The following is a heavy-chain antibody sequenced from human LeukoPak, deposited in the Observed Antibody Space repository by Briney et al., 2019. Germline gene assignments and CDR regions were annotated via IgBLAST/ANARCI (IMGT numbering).Heavy chain of an antibody. D-gene: IGHD5/OR15-5a*01. CDR2: IYYSGST. V-gene: IGHV4-39*01. J-gene: IGHJ4*02. CDR1: GGSISSSSYY. CDR3: ATLVSTRYYFDY. Sequence: SETLSLTCTVSGGSISSSSYYWGWIRQPPGKGLEWIGSIYYSGSTYYNPSLKSRVTISVDTSKNQFSLKLSSVTAADTAVYFCATLVSTRYYFDYWGQGTLVTVSS.